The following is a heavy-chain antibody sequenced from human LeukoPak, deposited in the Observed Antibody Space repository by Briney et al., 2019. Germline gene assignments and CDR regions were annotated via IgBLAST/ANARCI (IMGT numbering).Heavy chain of an antibody. V-gene: IGHV3-11*01. Sequence: GRSLRLSCAASGFTFSDYYMSWIRQAPGKGLEWVSYIGRSGSTIYYADSVKGRFTISRDNAKNSLYLQMNSLRAEDTAVYYCARDKLVVVTPGAFDIWGQGTMVTVSS. J-gene: IGHJ3*02. CDR3: ARDKLVVVTPGAFDI. D-gene: IGHD2-21*02. CDR1: GFTFSDYY. CDR2: IGRSGSTI.